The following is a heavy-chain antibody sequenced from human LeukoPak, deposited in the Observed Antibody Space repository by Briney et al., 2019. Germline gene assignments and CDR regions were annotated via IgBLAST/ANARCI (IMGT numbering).Heavy chain of an antibody. J-gene: IGHJ5*02. CDR1: GGSISSGDYY. CDR2: IYYSGST. D-gene: IGHD2-21*01. V-gene: IGHV4-30-4*01. Sequence: PSETLSLTCTVSGGSISSGDYYWSWIRQPPGKGLEWIGYIYYSGSTYYNPSLKSRVTISVDTSKNQFSLKLSSVTAADTAVYYCAREMLFPNNWFDPWGQGTLVTVSS. CDR3: AREMLFPNNWFDP.